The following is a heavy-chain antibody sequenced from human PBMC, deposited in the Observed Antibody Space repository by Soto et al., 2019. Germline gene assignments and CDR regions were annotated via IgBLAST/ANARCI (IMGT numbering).Heavy chain of an antibody. CDR3: ARAHLLLAEGLLRYFDSSPHPFDY. J-gene: IGHJ4*02. D-gene: IGHD3-9*01. V-gene: IGHV4-34*01. Sequence: SETLSLTWAVYGGYLSGYYWRWIRQSPGKGLEWIGEINHSGSTNYNPCLKSRVTISVDTSKHQFSLKLSSVTAAGTAVYYCARAHLLLAEGLLRYFDSSPHPFDYWGQGXLVTVSS. CDR2: INHSGST. CDR1: GGYLSGYY.